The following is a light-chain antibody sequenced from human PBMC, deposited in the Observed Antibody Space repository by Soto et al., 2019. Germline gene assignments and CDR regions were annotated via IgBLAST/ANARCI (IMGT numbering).Light chain of an antibody. CDR2: GAS. CDR1: QNVASDY. J-gene: IGKJ5*01. Sequence: EIVLTQSPGTLSLSPGERATLSCSASQNVASDYLAWYRQKPGQAPRVLIYGASARAIGIPDRFSGSGSGTDFTLTISRLEPEDSAVYYCQQYGTSPITFGQGTRLEI. CDR3: QQYGTSPIT. V-gene: IGKV3-20*01.